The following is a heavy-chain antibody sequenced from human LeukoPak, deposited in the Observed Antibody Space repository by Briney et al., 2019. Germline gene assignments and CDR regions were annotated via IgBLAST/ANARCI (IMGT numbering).Heavy chain of an antibody. CDR1: GYTFTGYY. J-gene: IGHJ4*02. V-gene: IGHV1-2*02. Sequence: ASVKVSCKASGYTFTGYYMQWVRQAPGQGLEWMGWINPNSGGTNYAQEFQGRVTMTRDTSISTAYMELSRLRSDDTAVYYCARDLIAVAGKDYWGQGTLATVSS. CDR2: INPNSGGT. D-gene: IGHD6-19*01. CDR3: ARDLIAVAGKDY.